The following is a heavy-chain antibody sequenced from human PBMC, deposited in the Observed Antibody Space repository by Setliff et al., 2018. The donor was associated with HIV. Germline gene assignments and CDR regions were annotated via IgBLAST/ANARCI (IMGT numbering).Heavy chain of an antibody. CDR1: GGSISSGSYY. Sequence: SETLSLTCTVSGGSISSGSYYWSWIRQPAGKGLEWIGHIYTSGSTNYNPSLKSRVTISVCTSKNQFSLKLSSVTAADTAVYYCARSRESSGYYRDYYYYLDVWGKGTTVTVSS. CDR3: ARSRESSGYYRDYYYYLDV. V-gene: IGHV4-61*09. CDR2: IYTSGST. D-gene: IGHD6-19*01. J-gene: IGHJ6*03.